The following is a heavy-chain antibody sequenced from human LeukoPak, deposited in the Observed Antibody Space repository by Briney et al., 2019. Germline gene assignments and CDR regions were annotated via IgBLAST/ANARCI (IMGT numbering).Heavy chain of an antibody. D-gene: IGHD1-26*01. J-gene: IGHJ4*02. Sequence: PSETLSLTCTVSGGSISSGGYYWSWIRQHPGKGLEWIGYIYYSGSTNYNPSLKSRVTISVDTSKNQFSLKLSSVTAADTAVYYCARLDIVGATGDYWGQGTLVTVSS. CDR2: IYYSGST. V-gene: IGHV4-61*08. CDR3: ARLDIVGATGDY. CDR1: GGSISSGGYY.